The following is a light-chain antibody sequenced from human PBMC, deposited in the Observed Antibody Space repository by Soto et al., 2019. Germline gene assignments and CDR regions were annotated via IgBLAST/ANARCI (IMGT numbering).Light chain of an antibody. CDR2: DTT. CDR1: QSVKSH. J-gene: IGKJ4*01. CDR3: QQRGHWPVT. V-gene: IGKV3-11*01. Sequence: IVLTQSPATLSLSPGERATLSCRASQSVKSHVAWYQLKPGQSPRLLIFDTTNRATGTPTRFSGSGSGTEFTLTISRLEPEDFAVYYCQQRGHWPVTFGGGTKVEI.